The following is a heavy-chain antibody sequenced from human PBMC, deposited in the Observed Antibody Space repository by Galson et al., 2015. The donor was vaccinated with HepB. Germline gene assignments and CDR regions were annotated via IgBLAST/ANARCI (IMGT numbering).Heavy chain of an antibody. CDR1: GYTLTELS. CDR3: ATLSDGGSKTDNRCMDV. CDR2: FDPEDGET. D-gene: IGHD1-1*01. Sequence: SVKVSCKVSGYTLTELSMHWVRQAPGKGLEWMGGFDPEDGETIYAQKFQGRVTMTEDTSTDTAYMELSSLRSEDTAVYYCATLSDGGSKTDNRCMDVWGQGTTVTVSS. J-gene: IGHJ6*02. V-gene: IGHV1-24*01.